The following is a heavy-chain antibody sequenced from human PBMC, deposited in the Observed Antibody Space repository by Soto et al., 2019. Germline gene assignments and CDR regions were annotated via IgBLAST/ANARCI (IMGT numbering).Heavy chain of an antibody. CDR1: GDCVNNNDFY. CDR3: ARLDFRSGYYGGRFDP. CDR2: IFYSGTT. D-gene: IGHD3-3*01. J-gene: IGHJ5*02. Sequence: QVHLQESGPGLVKPSETLSLTCTVSGDCVNNNDFYWAWIRQPPGKGLEWVVTIFYSGTTYHNPSLKGRVTASVDRSENQFSLKLTSVTASDTAVYYCARLDFRSGYYGGRFDPWGQGTLVTVSS. V-gene: IGHV4-39*01.